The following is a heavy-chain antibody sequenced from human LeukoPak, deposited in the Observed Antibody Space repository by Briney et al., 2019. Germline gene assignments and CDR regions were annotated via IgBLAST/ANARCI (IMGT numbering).Heavy chain of an antibody. V-gene: IGHV3-74*01. CDR2: INSDGSNT. CDR3: ARGYSYGYRIDY. J-gene: IGHJ4*02. Sequence: PAGSLRLSCATSGFTFSSYWMHWVRHAPGKGLVWVSRINSDGSNTTYADSVKGRFTISRDNAKRTLYLQMNSLRAEDTDVYYCARGYSYGYRIDYWGQGTLVTVSS. CDR1: GFTFSSYW. D-gene: IGHD5-18*01.